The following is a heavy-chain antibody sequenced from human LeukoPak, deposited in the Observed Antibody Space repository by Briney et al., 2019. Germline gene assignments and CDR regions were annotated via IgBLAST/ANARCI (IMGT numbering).Heavy chain of an antibody. CDR2: INHSGST. CDR3: ARDGSPIAAASAFDI. Sequence: SETLSLTCAVYGGSFSGYYWSWIRHPPGKGLEWIGEINHSGSTNYNPSLKSRVTISVDTSKNQFSLQLNSVTPENTAVYYCARDGSPIAAASAFDIWGQGTMVTVSS. CDR1: GGSFSGYY. J-gene: IGHJ3*02. D-gene: IGHD6-13*01. V-gene: IGHV4-34*01.